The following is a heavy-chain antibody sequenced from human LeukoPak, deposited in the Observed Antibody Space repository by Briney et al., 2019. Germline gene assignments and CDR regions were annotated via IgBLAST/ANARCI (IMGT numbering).Heavy chain of an antibody. CDR2: IYTSGST. D-gene: IGHD1-26*01. CDR3: ARDFTDSGSSLVYYYYYYKDV. CDR1: GGSISNYY. Sequence: PSETLSLTCTVSGGSISNYYWSWIRQPAGKGLEWIGRIYTSGSTNYNPSLKSRVTMSIDTSKNQFSLKLSSVTAADTAVYYCARDFTDSGSSLVYYYYYYKDVWGKGTTVTVSS. J-gene: IGHJ6*03. V-gene: IGHV4-4*07.